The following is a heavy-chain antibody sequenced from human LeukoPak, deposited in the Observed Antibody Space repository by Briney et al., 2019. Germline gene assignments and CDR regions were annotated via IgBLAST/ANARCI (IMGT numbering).Heavy chain of an antibody. D-gene: IGHD3-22*01. V-gene: IGHV3-7*01. CDR3: ARDEGYYYDSSDC. Sequence: GGSLRLSCAASGFTFSSYWMSWVRQAPGKGLEWVANIKQDGSEKYYVDSVKGRFTISRDNAKNSLYLQMNGLRAEDTAVYYCARDEGYYYDSSDCWGQGTLVTVSS. CDR1: GFTFSSYW. CDR2: IKQDGSEK. J-gene: IGHJ4*02.